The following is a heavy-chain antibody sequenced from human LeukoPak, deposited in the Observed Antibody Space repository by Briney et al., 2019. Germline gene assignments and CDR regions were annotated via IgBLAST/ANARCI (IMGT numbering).Heavy chain of an antibody. CDR3: ARAEVVVIDY. CDR2: ISSSSSYI. V-gene: IGHV3-21*01. J-gene: IGHJ4*02. CDR1: GFTFSSYS. D-gene: IGHD3-22*01. Sequence: GGSLRLSCAASGFTFSSYSMNWVRQAPGKGLEWVSSISSSSSYICYADSVKGRFTISRDNAKNSLYLQMNSLRAEDTAVYYCARAEVVVIDYWGQGTLVTVSS.